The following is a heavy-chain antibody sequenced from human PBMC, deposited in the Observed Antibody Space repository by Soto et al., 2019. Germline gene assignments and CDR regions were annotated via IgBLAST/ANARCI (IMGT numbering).Heavy chain of an antibody. CDR1: GGSISSYY. J-gene: IGHJ4*02. V-gene: IGHV4-59*08. CDR3: ARLRNSMVRGVITYYFAY. CDR2: IYYSGST. Sequence: SETLSLTCTVSGGSISSYYWSWIRQPPGKGLEWIGYIYYSGSTNYNPSLKSRVTISVDTSKNQFSLKLSSVTAADTAVYYCARLRNSMVRGVITYYFAYWGQGTLVTVSS. D-gene: IGHD3-10*01.